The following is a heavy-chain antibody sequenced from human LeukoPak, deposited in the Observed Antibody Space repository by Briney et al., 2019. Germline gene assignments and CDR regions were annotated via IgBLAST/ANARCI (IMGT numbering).Heavy chain of an antibody. CDR1: GGAFSGYY. J-gene: IGHJ6*03. V-gene: IGHV4-34*01. D-gene: IGHD3-10*01. Sequence: SETLSLTCAVYGGAFSGYYWSWIRQPPGKGLEWIGEINHSGSTNYNPSLKSRVTISVDTSKNQFSLKLSSVTAADTAVYYCARDRDEYYYGSGYYYYMDVWGKGTTVTVSS. CDR2: INHSGST. CDR3: ARDRDEYYYGSGYYYYMDV.